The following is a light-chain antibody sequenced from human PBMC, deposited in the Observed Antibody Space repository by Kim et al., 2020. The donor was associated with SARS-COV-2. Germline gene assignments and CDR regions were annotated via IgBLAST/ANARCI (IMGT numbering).Light chain of an antibody. CDR1: HDIGNY. Sequence: ASVGDRVTITCRASHDIGNYLNWYQHKPGKAPKLLIYDASKLQGGVPSRFSGSGVGTSFTFTITSLQPEDIATYFCQQNDFPPLIFGGGTKVDIK. CDR3: QQNDFPPLI. V-gene: IGKV1-33*01. CDR2: DAS. J-gene: IGKJ4*01.